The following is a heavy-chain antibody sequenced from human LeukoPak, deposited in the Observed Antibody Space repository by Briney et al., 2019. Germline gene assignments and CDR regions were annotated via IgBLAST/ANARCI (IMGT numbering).Heavy chain of an antibody. J-gene: IGHJ4*02. D-gene: IGHD3-9*01. CDR3: ARGNILTGYCFDF. CDR1: GGSITGYY. Sequence: SETLSLTCAVYGGSITGYYWSWIRQTPGRGLEWVGEIHYTGATRYNPSLKSRATISTDTSKNQFSLRLRSVPAADTAVYYCARGNILTGYCFDFWGQGALVTVSS. CDR2: IHYTGAT. V-gene: IGHV4-34*01.